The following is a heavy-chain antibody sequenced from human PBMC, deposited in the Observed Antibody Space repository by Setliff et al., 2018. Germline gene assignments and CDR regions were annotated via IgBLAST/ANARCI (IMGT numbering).Heavy chain of an antibody. Sequence: PSETLSLTCAVYGGSFSGYYWSWIRQSPGRGLEWIGEVNHSGRTTNYNPSLNGLVSISMDTSKMTFSLRLRSVTAADTAVYFCARHYSYRVVITSKRGWFDPWGQGTLVTVSS. D-gene: IGHD3-22*01. J-gene: IGHJ5*02. CDR1: GGSFSGYY. CDR2: VNHSGRTT. V-gene: IGHV4-34*01. CDR3: ARHYSYRVVITSKRGWFDP.